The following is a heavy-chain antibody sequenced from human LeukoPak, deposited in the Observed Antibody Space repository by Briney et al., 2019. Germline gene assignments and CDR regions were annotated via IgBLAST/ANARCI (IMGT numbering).Heavy chain of an antibody. CDR1: GYSLTSYW. J-gene: IGHJ5*02. V-gene: IGHV5-51*01. D-gene: IGHD3-10*01. CDR2: IYPGDSDT. Sequence: GESLKISCKGSGYSLTSYWIGWVRQMPGKGLGWMGIIYPGDSDTRYSPSFQGQVTISADKSISTAYLQWSSLKASDTAMYYCARHPTRALNWFDPWGQGTLVTVSS. CDR3: ARHPTRALNWFDP.